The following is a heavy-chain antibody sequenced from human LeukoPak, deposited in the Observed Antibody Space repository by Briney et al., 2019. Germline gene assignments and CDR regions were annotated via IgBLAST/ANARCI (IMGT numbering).Heavy chain of an antibody. CDR3: ARVQAYYYGSGSFDY. J-gene: IGHJ4*02. Sequence: SETLSLTCTVSGGSISSYYWSWIRQPPGKGLEWIGYIYYSGSTNYNPSLKSRATISVDTSKNQFSLKLSSVTAADTAVYYCARVQAYYYGSGSFDYWGQGTLVTVSS. V-gene: IGHV4-59*01. D-gene: IGHD3-10*01. CDR2: IYYSGST. CDR1: GGSISSYY.